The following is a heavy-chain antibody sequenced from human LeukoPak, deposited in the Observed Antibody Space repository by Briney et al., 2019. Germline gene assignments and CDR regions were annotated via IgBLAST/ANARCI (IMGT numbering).Heavy chain of an antibody. V-gene: IGHV4-61*02. CDR2: IYTSGST. Sequence: SETLSLTCTVSGGSISSGSYYWSWIRQPAGKGLEWIGRIYTSGSTNYNPSLKSRVTISVDTSKNQFSLKLSSVTAADTAVYYCARGFIAVAGSFDYWGQGTLVTVSS. J-gene: IGHJ4*02. CDR3: ARGFIAVAGSFDY. D-gene: IGHD6-19*01. CDR1: GGSISSGSYY.